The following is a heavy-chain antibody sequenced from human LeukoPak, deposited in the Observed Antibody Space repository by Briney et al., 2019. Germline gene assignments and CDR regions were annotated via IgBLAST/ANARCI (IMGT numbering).Heavy chain of an antibody. V-gene: IGHV3-23*01. CDR1: GFTFSSYA. Sequence: GGSLRLSCAASGFTFSSYAMSWVRQAPGKGLEWVSAISSGGGTTYYAASVKGRFTISRDNSKNTLYLQMNSLRAEDTAVYYCTTVAITKSFYHWGQGTLVTVSS. CDR2: ISSGGGTT. CDR3: TTVAITKSFYH. J-gene: IGHJ1*01. D-gene: IGHD2-21*01.